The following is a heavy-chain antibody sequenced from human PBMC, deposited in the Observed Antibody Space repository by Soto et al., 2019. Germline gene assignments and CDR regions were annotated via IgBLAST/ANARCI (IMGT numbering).Heavy chain of an antibody. CDR1: GYTFTSYA. J-gene: IGHJ3*02. CDR2: INAGNGNT. V-gene: IGHV1-3*01. D-gene: IGHD6-19*01. Sequence: ASVKVSCKASGYTFTSYAMHWVRQAPGQRLEWMGWINAGNGNTKYSQKFQGRDTITRDTSASTAYMELSSLRSEDTAVYYCASIVRSSGWYGVIWGQGTMVTVS. CDR3: ASIVRSSGWYGVI.